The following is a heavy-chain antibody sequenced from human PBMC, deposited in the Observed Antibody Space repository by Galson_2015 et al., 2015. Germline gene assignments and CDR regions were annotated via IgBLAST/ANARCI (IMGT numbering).Heavy chain of an antibody. CDR2: MSYDGSDE. Sequence: SLRLSCAASGFTFSRSVMHWVRQAPGKGLEWAAIMSYDGSDEFYADSVKGRFTISRDNSRNTLYLQMNSLRAEDTAVYYCARGHGACGRVFDYWGQGTLVTVSS. CDR3: ARGHGACGRVFDY. CDR1: GFTFSRSV. J-gene: IGHJ4*02. V-gene: IGHV3-30-3*01. D-gene: IGHD4-17*01.